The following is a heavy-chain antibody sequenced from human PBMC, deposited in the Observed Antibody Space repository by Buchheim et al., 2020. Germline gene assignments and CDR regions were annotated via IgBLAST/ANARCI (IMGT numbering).Heavy chain of an antibody. J-gene: IGHJ4*02. D-gene: IGHD6-13*01. CDR2: IYYSGST. Sequence: QLQLQESGPGPVKPSETLSLTCTVSGGSLSSSIYYWGWIRQPPAKGLEWIGSIYYSGSTYYNPSLKSRVTISIDTSRNHFSLKLTSVTAADTAVYYCARGGQQLVLSYFDFWGQGAL. V-gene: IGHV4-39*02. CDR1: GGSLSSSIYY. CDR3: ARGGQQLVLSYFDF.